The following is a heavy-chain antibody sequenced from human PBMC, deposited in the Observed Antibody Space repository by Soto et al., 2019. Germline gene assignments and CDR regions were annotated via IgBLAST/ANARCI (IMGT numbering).Heavy chain of an antibody. CDR3: ARDLDGSGSYYTDY. V-gene: IGHV1-18*01. Sequence: ASVKVSCKASGYVFNAYGINWVRQAPGQGLEWMGWISPYNGNTKYAQNFQGRVTMTTDTSTSTAYMELRSLRSDDAAVYYCARDLDGSGSYYTDYWGPGTLVTVSS. J-gene: IGHJ4*02. D-gene: IGHD3-10*01. CDR2: ISPYNGNT. CDR1: GYVFNAYG.